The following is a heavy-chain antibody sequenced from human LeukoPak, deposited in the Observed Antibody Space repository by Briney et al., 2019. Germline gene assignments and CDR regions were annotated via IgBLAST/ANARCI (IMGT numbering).Heavy chain of an antibody. Sequence: GGSLRLSCAASGFTFSSYAMSWVRQAPGKGLEWVSAISGSDGSTYYADSVKGRFTISRDNSKNTLYLQMNSLSAEDTAVYYCEKDLGGSGDYRPYWGQGSVVTVSS. CDR3: EKDLGGSGDYRPY. CDR2: ISGSDGST. V-gene: IGHV3-23*01. D-gene: IGHD2-21*02. J-gene: IGHJ4*02. CDR1: GFTFSSYA.